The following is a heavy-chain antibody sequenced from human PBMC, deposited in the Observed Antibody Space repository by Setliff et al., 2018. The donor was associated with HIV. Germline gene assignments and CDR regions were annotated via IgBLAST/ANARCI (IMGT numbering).Heavy chain of an antibody. J-gene: IGHJ5*02. V-gene: IGHV1-24*01. CDR1: GYSLTELP. CDR3: APVSSGWFDP. D-gene: IGHD6-25*01. CDR2: FDPDDGET. Sequence: GASVKVSCKVSGYSLTELPMHWVRQAPGKGLEWMGGFDPDDGETVYAQQFQGRVTMTEDTSTDTAYMELTSLRSEDMAMYYCAPVSSGWFDPWGQGTLVTVSS.